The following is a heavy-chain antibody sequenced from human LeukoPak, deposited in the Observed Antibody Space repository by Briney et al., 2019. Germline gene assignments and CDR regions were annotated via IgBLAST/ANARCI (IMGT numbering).Heavy chain of an antibody. CDR1: GGSISSYY. CDR3: ARGTYNFEY. J-gene: IGHJ4*02. CDR2: ISYSGST. D-gene: IGHD4-11*01. Sequence: PSETLSLTCTVSGGSISSYYWSWIRQPPGKGLEWIGYISYSGSTNYNPSLKSRVTISVGTSKTQFSLKLSSVTAADTAVYYCARGTYNFEYWGQGTLVTVSS. V-gene: IGHV4-59*01.